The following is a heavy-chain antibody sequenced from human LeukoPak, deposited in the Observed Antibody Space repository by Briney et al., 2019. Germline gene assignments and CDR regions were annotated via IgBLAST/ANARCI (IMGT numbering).Heavy chain of an antibody. D-gene: IGHD6-19*01. CDR2: IWYDGSNK. V-gene: IGHV3-33*01. CDR1: GFTFSSYG. Sequence: GRSLRLSCAASGFTFSSYGMHWVRQAPGKGLEWVAVIWYDGSNKYYADSVKGRFTISRDNSKNTLYLQMNSLRAEDTAVYYCARGIRPYSSGSFRGAFDIWGQGTMVTVSS. J-gene: IGHJ3*02. CDR3: ARGIRPYSSGSFRGAFDI.